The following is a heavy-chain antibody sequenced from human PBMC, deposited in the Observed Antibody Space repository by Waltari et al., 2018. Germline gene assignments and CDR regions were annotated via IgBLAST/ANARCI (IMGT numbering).Heavy chain of an antibody. CDR3: ARDQGTGEDY. CDR2: IYYSGST. CDR1: GGSISSHY. D-gene: IGHD3-10*01. J-gene: IGHJ4*02. Sequence: QVQLQESGPGLVKPSETLSLTCTVSGGSISSHYWRWIRQPPGKGLEWIGYIYYSGSTNYNPSLKSRVTISVDTSKNQFSLKLSSVTAADTAVYYCARDQGTGEDYWGQGTLVTVSS. V-gene: IGHV4-59*11.